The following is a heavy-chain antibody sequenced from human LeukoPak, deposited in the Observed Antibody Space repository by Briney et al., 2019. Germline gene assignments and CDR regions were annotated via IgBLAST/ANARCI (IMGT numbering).Heavy chain of an antibody. CDR1: VDSFSSNSVT. D-gene: IGHD2-21*02. J-gene: IGHJ4*02. CDR2: TYYWSTWYN. CDR3: ARRLTACDCFDG. Sequence: SQTLSLTCAISVDSFSSNSVTWNWIRQSPSRGLEWLGMTYYWSTWYNDYAGSVRGRITVNPDTSKNQSSMDLNSVPPHDTAVYYYARRLTACDCFDGWGQGSLV. V-gene: IGHV6-1*01.